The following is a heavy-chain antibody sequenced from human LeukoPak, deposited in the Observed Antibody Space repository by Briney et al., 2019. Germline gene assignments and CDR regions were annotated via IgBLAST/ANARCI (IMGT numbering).Heavy chain of an antibody. CDR2: IYYSGST. CDR1: GGSISSSSYY. D-gene: IGHD3-22*01. J-gene: IGHJ4*02. CDR3: AAYYYDSSGYYSIDY. V-gene: IGHV4-39*07. Sequence: PSETLSLTCTVSGGSISSSSYYWGWIRQPPGKGLEWIGSIYYSGSTYYNPSLKSRVTISVDTSKNQFSLKLSSVTAADTAVYYCAAYYYDSSGYYSIDYWGQGTLVTVSS.